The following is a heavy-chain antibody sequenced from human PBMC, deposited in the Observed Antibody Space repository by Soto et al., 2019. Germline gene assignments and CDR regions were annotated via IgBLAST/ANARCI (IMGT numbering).Heavy chain of an antibody. J-gene: IGHJ4*02. V-gene: IGHV3-33*01. Sequence: QVHLVDSGGGVVQPGRSLRLSCAASGFIFSSFGMHWVRQAPGKGLEWVAHIWYVGSNTYYADSVKGRFTISRDNPRNTLYLQMNSLRAEDTAVYHCVRDLLGSGGHFDYWGQGTLVTVSS. CDR1: GFIFSSFG. CDR2: IWYVGSNT. CDR3: VRDLLGSGGHFDY. D-gene: IGHD7-27*01.